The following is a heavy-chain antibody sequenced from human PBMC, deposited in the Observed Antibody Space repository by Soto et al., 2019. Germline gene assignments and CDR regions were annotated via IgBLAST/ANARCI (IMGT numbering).Heavy chain of an antibody. D-gene: IGHD3-9*01. CDR3: ARVPRRYFDDYYGGMDV. V-gene: IGHV3-21*01. CDR1: GVTFRSYS. J-gene: IGHJ6*02. Sequence: GGSLRHSCAASGVTFRSYSMNWVRQGPGIGVEWVSSISSSSSYIYYADSVKARFTISRDNAKNSLYLQMNSLRAEDTAVYYCARVPRRYFDDYYGGMDVWGPGTPVTV. CDR2: ISSSSSYI.